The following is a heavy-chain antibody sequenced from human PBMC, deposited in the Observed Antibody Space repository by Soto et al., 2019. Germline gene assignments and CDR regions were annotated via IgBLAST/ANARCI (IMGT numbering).Heavy chain of an antibody. D-gene: IGHD6-13*01. CDR1: GGTFSSYA. J-gene: IGHJ6*02. CDR2: IIPIFGTA. V-gene: IGHV1-69*01. CDR3: ARDLVRIAAAGTDYYYYGMDV. Sequence: QVQLVQSGAEVKKPGSSVKVSCKASGGTFSSYAISWVRQAPGQGLEWMGGIIPIFGTANYAQKFQGSVTITADESTSTAYMELSSLRSEDTAVYYCARDLVRIAAAGTDYYYYGMDVWGQGTTVTVSS.